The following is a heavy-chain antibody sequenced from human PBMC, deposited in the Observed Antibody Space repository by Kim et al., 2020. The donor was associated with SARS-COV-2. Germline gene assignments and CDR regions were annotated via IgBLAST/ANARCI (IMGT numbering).Heavy chain of an antibody. D-gene: IGHD3-9*01. J-gene: IGHJ6*02. Sequence: SETLSLTCAVYGGSFSGYYWSWIRQPPGKGLEWIGEINHSGSTNYNPSLKSRVTISVDTSKNQFSLKLSSVTAADTAVYYCARQVRYFATAYYYYYGMDVWGQGTTVTVSS. CDR2: INHSGST. V-gene: IGHV4-34*01. CDR1: GGSFSGYY. CDR3: ARQVRYFATAYYYYYGMDV.